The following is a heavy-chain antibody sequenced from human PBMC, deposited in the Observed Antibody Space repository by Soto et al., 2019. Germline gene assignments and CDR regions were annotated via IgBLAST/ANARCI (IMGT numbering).Heavy chain of an antibody. D-gene: IGHD2-2*02. CDR3: AKGPAAIKSWFDP. Sequence: PGGSLRLSCAASGFTFSDYTMNWVRQAPGKGLEWVSSISASGYATYYAESVKGRFTISRDNSKSTLDLQMNSLRVEDTAVYYCAKGPAAIKSWFDPWGQGTQVTSPQ. J-gene: IGHJ5*02. CDR2: ISASGYAT. V-gene: IGHV3-23*01. CDR1: GFTFSDYT.